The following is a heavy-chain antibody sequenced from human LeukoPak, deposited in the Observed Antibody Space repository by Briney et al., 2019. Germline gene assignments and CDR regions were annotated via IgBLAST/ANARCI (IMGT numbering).Heavy chain of an antibody. CDR3: AKDCGFYDSSGYYDWFDP. CDR1: GFTFDDYA. V-gene: IGHV3-43*02. J-gene: IGHJ5*02. CDR2: ISADGSSI. Sequence: PGGSLRLSCAASGFTFDDYAMHWVRQGPGKGLEWVSLISADGSSIYYADSVKGRFTVSRDNTKNSLYLQMNSLRTEDTALYYCAKDCGFYDSSGYYDWFDPWGQGTLVTVSS. D-gene: IGHD3-22*01.